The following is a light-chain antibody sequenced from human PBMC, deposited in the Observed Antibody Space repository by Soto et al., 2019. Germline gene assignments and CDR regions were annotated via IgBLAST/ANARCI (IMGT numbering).Light chain of an antibody. V-gene: IGKV3-20*01. CDR3: QQYGSTPKT. CDR1: QMVRSSY. Sequence: EIVLTKSPGTLSLSPGERATLSCRASQMVRSSYLAWFQQKPGQAPRLLIYVASSRATGIPDRFSGSESGTDFTLTISRLEPEDFAVYYCQQYGSTPKTFGQGTKLEIK. CDR2: VAS. J-gene: IGKJ2*01.